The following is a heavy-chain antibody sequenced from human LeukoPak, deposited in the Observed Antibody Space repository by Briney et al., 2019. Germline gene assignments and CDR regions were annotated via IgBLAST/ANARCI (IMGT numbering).Heavy chain of an antibody. CDR2: IYSGGST. Sequence: PGGSLRLSCAASGFTVSSNYMSWVRQAPGKGLEWVSVIYSGGSTYYADSVKGRFTISRDNSKNTLYLHMNSLRAEDTAVYYCARDRADSWFDPWGQGTLVTVSS. V-gene: IGHV3-53*01. J-gene: IGHJ5*02. CDR1: GFTVSSNY. CDR3: ARDRADSWFDP.